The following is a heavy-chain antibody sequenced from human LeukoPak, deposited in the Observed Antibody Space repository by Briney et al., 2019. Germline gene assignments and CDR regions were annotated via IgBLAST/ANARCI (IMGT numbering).Heavy chain of an antibody. CDR3: ARDSWPITGTTPWFDP. CDR1: GFTVSSNY. Sequence: GVSLRLSCAASGFTVSSNYMSWVRQAPGKGLEWVSVIYSGGSTYYADSVKGRFTISRDNSKNTLYLQMNSLRAEDTAVYYCARDSWPITGTTPWFDPWGQGTLVTVSS. D-gene: IGHD1-7*01. J-gene: IGHJ5*02. V-gene: IGHV3-53*01. CDR2: IYSGGST.